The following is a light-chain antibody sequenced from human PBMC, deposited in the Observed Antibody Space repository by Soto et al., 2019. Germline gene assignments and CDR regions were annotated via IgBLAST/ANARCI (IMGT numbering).Light chain of an antibody. CDR1: QTISTY. J-gene: IGKJ2*01. CDR2: DAS. CDR3: QQSYRTPYT. V-gene: IGKV1-39*01. Sequence: DIQMTQSPSSLSASVGDRVTITCRASQTISTYLNWYQQKPGKAPRLLIYDASSLLSGVPSRFSGSGSGTDFTLTIASLQPEDFSTYYCQQSYRTPYTFGQGTKVEI.